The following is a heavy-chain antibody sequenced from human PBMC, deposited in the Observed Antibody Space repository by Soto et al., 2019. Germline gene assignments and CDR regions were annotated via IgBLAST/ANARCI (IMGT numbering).Heavy chain of an antibody. CDR2: ISHDGSNR. Sequence: QVQLVESGGGVVQPGRSLTLSCAASGFPFSNYGMHWVRQAPGKGLEWVAVISHDGSNRYYADSVKGRSTISRDNSKNXXYLRMNSLRAEDTAVYYWAKDPRRIVVVTAVPGDYWGQGTLVTVSS. D-gene: IGHD2-21*02. CDR1: GFPFSNYG. J-gene: IGHJ4*02. V-gene: IGHV3-30*18. CDR3: AKDPRRIVVVTAVPGDY.